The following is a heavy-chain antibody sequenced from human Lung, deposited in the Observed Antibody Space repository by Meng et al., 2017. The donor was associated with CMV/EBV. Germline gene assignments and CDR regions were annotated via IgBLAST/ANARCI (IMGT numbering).Heavy chain of an antibody. J-gene: IGHJ4*02. CDR1: GFTFNKYD. Sequence: GEALKISCAASGFTFNKYDRQGVRQATGRGLEWVSSISSSSYIYYADTVKGRFTISRDNAKNSLYLQMNSLRAEDTAVYYCARAPYCSSTSCDKRGGYYFDYWGQGTLVTVSS. V-gene: IGHV3-69-1*01. CDR2: ISSSSYI. CDR3: ARAPYCSSTSCDKRGGYYFDY. D-gene: IGHD2-2*02.